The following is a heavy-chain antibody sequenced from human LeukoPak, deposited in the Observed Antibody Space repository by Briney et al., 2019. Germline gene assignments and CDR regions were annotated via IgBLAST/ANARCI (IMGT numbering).Heavy chain of an antibody. D-gene: IGHD4-17*01. CDR1: GYTFTSYG. CDR2: ISAYNGNT. Sequence: ASVKVSCKASGYTFTSYGISWVRQGPGQGLAWMGWISAYNGNTNYAQKLQGRVTMTTDTSTSTAYMELRSLRSGDTAVYYCARDRRYYGDYVDYWGQGTLVTVSS. J-gene: IGHJ4*02. CDR3: ARDRRYYGDYVDY. V-gene: IGHV1-18*04.